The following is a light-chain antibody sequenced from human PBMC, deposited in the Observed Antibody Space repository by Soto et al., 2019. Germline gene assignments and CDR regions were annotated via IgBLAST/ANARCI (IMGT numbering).Light chain of an antibody. Sequence: EIVLTQSPGTLSLSPGERATLSCRASQSVSSSYLAWYQQKPGQAPRLLIYGASSRATGIPDRLSGSGSGTEFILTISRLEPEDFAVHYCQQYGSSPMYTFGQGTKLEIK. CDR3: QQYGSSPMYT. CDR2: GAS. J-gene: IGKJ2*01. V-gene: IGKV3-20*01. CDR1: QSVSSSY.